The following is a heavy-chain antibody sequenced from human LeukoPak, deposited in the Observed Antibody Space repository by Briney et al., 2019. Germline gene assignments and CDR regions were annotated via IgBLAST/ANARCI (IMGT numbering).Heavy chain of an antibody. D-gene: IGHD3-16*01. CDR2: IIPIFGTA. CDR3: ASRRGGFYYYGLDV. Sequence: GASVKVSCKASGYTFTCYGISWVRQAPGQGLEWMGGIIPIFGTANYAQKFQGRVTITADESTSTAYMELSSLRSEDAAVYYCASRRGGFYYYGLDVWGQGTTVAVSS. J-gene: IGHJ6*02. CDR1: GYTFTCYG. V-gene: IGHV1-69*13.